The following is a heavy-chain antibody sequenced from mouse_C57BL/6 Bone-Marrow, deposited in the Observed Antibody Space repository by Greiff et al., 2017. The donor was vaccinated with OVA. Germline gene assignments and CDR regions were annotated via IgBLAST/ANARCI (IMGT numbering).Heavy chain of an antibody. J-gene: IGHJ3*01. CDR2: FYPGSGSI. CDR3: ARHEGRDFYGIPWFAY. V-gene: IGHV1-62-2*01. Sequence: QVQLKQSGAELVKPGASVKLSCKASGYTFTEYTIHWVKQRSGQGLEWIGWFYPGSGSIKYNEKFKDKATLTADKSSSTVYMELSRLTSEDSAVYFCARHEGRDFYGIPWFAYWGQGTLVTVSA. CDR1: GYTFTEYT. D-gene: IGHD2-1*01.